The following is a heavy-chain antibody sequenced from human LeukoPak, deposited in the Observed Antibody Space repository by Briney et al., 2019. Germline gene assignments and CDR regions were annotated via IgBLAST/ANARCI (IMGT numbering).Heavy chain of an antibody. V-gene: IGHV4-30-4*08. CDR2: IYYSGTT. CDR3: ARAVQASVQPRFDP. D-gene: IGHD1-1*01. CDR1: GDSISRGDYY. J-gene: IGHJ5*02. Sequence: SQTLSLTCIVSGDSISRGDYYWSWIRQPPGMGLEWIGYIYYSGTTYYNPSLKSRVTISVDTSKNQFSLNLNSVTAADTAVYYCARAVQASVQPRFDPWGQGTLVTVSS.